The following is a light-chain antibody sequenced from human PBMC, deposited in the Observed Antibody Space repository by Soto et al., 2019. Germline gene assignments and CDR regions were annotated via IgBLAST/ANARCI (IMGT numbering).Light chain of an antibody. Sequence: QSALTQPPSASGSPGQSVTISCTGTSSDVGAYNYVSWYQQHPGKAPKLIIYEVSQRPSGVPDRFSGSKSGNRASLTVSGLQAEDEADYYCSSYAGSNSYVFGTGTKVTVL. CDR1: SSDVGAYNY. J-gene: IGLJ1*01. V-gene: IGLV2-8*01. CDR2: EVS. CDR3: SSYAGSNSYV.